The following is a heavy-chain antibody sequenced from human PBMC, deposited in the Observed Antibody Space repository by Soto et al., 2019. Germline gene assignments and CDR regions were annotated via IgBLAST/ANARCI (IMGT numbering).Heavy chain of an antibody. Sequence: SETLSLTCTVSGGSINTYNLFWAWVRQPPGKGLEWIASIHYGGNAYYSPSLTTRATISRDTSKNRVSLELRSVTAADTDVYYCARVNVTLDIWGLGTLVTVSS. CDR3: ARVNVTLDI. V-gene: IGHV4-39*01. D-gene: IGHD2-21*02. CDR2: IHYGGNA. J-gene: IGHJ4*02. CDR1: GGSINTYNLF.